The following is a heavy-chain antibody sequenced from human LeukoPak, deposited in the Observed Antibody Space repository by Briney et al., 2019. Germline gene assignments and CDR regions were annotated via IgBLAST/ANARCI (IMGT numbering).Heavy chain of an antibody. CDR2: IDPSDSYT. CDR1: GYSFTSYW. Sequence: GESLKISCKGSGYSFTSYWISWVRQTPGKGLEWMGRIDPSDSYTNYSPSFQGHVTISADKSISTAYLQWSSLKASDTAMYYCARSVSSSSWYTAPYYFDYWGQGTLVTVSS. J-gene: IGHJ4*02. V-gene: IGHV5-10-1*01. D-gene: IGHD6-13*01. CDR3: ARSVSSSSWYTAPYYFDY.